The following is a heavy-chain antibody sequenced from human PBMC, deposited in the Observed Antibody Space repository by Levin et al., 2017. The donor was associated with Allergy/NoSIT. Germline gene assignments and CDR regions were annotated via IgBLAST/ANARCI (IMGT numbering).Heavy chain of an antibody. D-gene: IGHD3-16*01. Sequence: SSETLSLTCAASGFIFSAFDFHWVRQAPGQPLEWVSAIATGGATYYADSVRGRFTMSREAASNSLYLQMNSLRVGDTAMYYCVREALGDRDDGFHLDRWGQGTLVTVSS. V-gene: IGHV3-13*01. CDR3: VREALGDRDDGFHLDR. CDR1: GFIFSAFD. CDR2: IATGGAT. J-gene: IGHJ4*02.